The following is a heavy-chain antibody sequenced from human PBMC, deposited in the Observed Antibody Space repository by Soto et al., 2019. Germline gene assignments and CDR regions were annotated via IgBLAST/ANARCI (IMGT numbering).Heavy chain of an antibody. CDR1: GGSISSYY. CDR3: ARHLGYSYGRYYYYYYMDV. D-gene: IGHD5-18*01. J-gene: IGHJ6*03. CDR2: IYYSGST. Sequence: SETLSLTCTVSGGSISSYYWSWIRQPPGKGLEWIGYIYYSGSTNYNPSLKSRVTISVDTSKNQFSLKLSSVTAADTAVYYCARHLGYSYGRYYYYYYMDVWGKGTTVTVSS. V-gene: IGHV4-59*08.